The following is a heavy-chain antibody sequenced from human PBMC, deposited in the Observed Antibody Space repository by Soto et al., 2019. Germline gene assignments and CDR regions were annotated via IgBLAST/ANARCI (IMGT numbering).Heavy chain of an antibody. CDR3: ARARTTGTTRCFDY. Sequence: SQTLSLTCAISGDSVSSNSAAWNWIRQYPSRGLEWLGRTYYRSKWYNDYAVSVKSRITINPDTSKNQFSLQLNSVTPEDTAVYFWARARTTGTTRCFDYWGEGTLVTVCS. CDR1: GDSVSSNSAA. D-gene: IGHD1-1*01. J-gene: IGHJ4*02. V-gene: IGHV6-1*01. CDR2: TYYRSKWYN.